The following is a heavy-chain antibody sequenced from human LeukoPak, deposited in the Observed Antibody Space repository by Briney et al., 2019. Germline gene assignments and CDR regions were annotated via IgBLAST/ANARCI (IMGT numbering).Heavy chain of an antibody. CDR1: GGTFSSYA. D-gene: IGHD6-13*01. Sequence: GASVKVSCKASGGTFSSYAISWVRQAPGQGLEWMGRIIPILGIANYAQKFQGRVTMTEDTSTDTAYMELSSLRSEDTAVYYCATGIEIAAAYDYWGQGTLVTVSS. CDR2: IIPILGIA. CDR3: ATGIEIAAAYDY. V-gene: IGHV1-69*04. J-gene: IGHJ4*02.